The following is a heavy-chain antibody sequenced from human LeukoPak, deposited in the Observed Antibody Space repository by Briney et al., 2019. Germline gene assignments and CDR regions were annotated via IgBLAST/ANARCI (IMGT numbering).Heavy chain of an antibody. CDR1: GYSFSSGYY. CDR3: ARQGGDYFDY. V-gene: IGHV4-38-2*01. D-gene: IGHD1-26*01. CDR2: IYHSGST. Sequence: PSETLSLTCAVSGYSFSSGYYWGWIRQPPGKGLEWIGSIYHSGSTYYNPSLKSRVTISVDTSKNQFSLKLSSVTAADTAVYYCARQGGDYFDYWGQGTLVTVSS. J-gene: IGHJ4*02.